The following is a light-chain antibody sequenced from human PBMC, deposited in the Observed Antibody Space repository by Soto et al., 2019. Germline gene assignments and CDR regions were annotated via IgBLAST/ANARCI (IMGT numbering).Light chain of an antibody. CDR3: QQYNNYWT. CDR1: QSIVGW. Sequence: DIQMTQSPSTLSASVGDRVTITCRASQSIVGWLAWYQQKPGKAPKLLIFDASSLESGAPSRFSGSGSATEFTLTISSLQPDDFATYYCQQYNNYWTFGQGNKVEIK. V-gene: IGKV1-5*01. CDR2: DAS. J-gene: IGKJ1*01.